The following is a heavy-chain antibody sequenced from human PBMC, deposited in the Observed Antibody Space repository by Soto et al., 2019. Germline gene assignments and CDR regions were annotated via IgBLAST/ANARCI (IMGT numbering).Heavy chain of an antibody. CDR2: ITLSGGTR. D-gene: IGHD6-13*01. Sequence: EVQLLESGGGLVQPGGSLRLSCAPSGFTFSSYAMNWVRQAPGKGLEWVAAITLSGGTRYYTDSVKGRFTISRDNSKNTLYPQINSLRAEHTALYYCAKGPLGAAAGTKRYFDSWGQGTLCTVSS. J-gene: IGHJ4*02. CDR3: AKGPLGAAAGTKRYFDS. V-gene: IGHV3-23*01. CDR1: GFTFSSYA.